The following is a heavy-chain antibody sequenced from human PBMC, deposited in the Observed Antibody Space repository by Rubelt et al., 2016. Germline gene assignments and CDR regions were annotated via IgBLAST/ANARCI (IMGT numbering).Heavy chain of an antibody. D-gene: IGHD3-22*01. J-gene: IGHJ4*02. CDR2: VSGSGGST. CDR1: GFTVSSNY. CDR3: AKVERYYYDSPGDY. V-gene: IGHV3-23*04. Sequence: EVQLVESGGGLIQPGGSLRLSCAASGFTVSSNYMSWVRQAPGKGLEWVSAVSGSGGSTYYADSVKGRFTISRDNSKNTLYLQMNSLRAEDTAVYYCAKVERYYYDSPGDYWGQGTLVTVSS.